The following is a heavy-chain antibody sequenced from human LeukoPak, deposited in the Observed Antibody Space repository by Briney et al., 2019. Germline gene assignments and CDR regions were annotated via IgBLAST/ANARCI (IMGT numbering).Heavy chain of an antibody. CDR1: GLTFSSYG. Sequence: GRSLRLSCAASGLTFSSYGMHWVRQAPGKGLEWGAVISYDGSNKYYADSVKGRFTISRDNSKNTLYLQMNSLRAEDTAVYYCANSRSPVPAAIYFSDGMDVWGQGTTVTVSS. V-gene: IGHV3-30*18. J-gene: IGHJ6*02. CDR2: ISYDGSNK. D-gene: IGHD2-2*02. CDR3: ANSRSPVPAAIYFSDGMDV.